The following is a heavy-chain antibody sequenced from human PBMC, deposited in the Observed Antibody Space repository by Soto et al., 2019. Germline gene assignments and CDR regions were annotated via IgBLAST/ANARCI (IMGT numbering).Heavy chain of an antibody. D-gene: IGHD1-7*01. CDR2: ISGSGGST. V-gene: IGHV3-23*01. Sequence: EVQLLESGGGLVQPGGSLRLSCAASGFTFSTYAMSWVRQAPGKGLEWVSGISGSGGSTYYADSVKGRFTISRDNSKNSLYLKMDSRRAGDTAVYYCAKEAYITGTTGWFDPWGQGTLVTVSS. CDR3: AKEAYITGTTGWFDP. CDR1: GFTFSTYA. J-gene: IGHJ5*02.